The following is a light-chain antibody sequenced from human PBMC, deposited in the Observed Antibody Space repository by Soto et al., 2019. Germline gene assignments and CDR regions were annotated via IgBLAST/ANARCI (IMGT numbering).Light chain of an antibody. CDR3: QQYGSSPGT. V-gene: IGKV3-20*01. J-gene: IGKJ1*01. Sequence: EIVLTQSPGTLSLSPGERATLSCRASQSVSSSYLAWYQQKPGQAPRLLIYGASSRATGIPDRFSGSGSGKDFTLNISRLEPEDCAVYYCQQYGSSPGTFGQGTKVEIK. CDR2: GAS. CDR1: QSVSSSY.